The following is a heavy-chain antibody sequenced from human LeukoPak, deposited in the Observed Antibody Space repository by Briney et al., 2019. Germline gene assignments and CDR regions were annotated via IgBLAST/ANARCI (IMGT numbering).Heavy chain of an antibody. V-gene: IGHV4-39*07. J-gene: IGHJ3*02. D-gene: IGHD3-16*01. CDR3: ARVRRGDLDAFDI. Sequence: SETLSLTRTVSGGSISSSSYYWGWIRQPPGKGLEWIGSIYYSGSTYYNPSLKSRVTISVDTSKNQFSLKLSSVTAADTAVYYCARVRRGDLDAFDIWGQGTMVTVSS. CDR1: GGSISSSSYY. CDR2: IYYSGST.